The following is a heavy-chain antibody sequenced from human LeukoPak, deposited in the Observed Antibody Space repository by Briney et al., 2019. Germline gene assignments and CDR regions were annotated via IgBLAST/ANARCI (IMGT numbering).Heavy chain of an antibody. Sequence: ASVKVSCKASGYTFTGYYMHWVRQAPGQGLEWMGWINPNSGGTNYAQKFQGWVTMTRDTSISTAYMEQSRLRSDDTAVYYCARGTPRRDGYNSNWFDPWGQGTLVTVSS. CDR3: ARGTPRRDGYNSNWFDP. CDR2: INPNSGGT. CDR1: GYTFTGYY. V-gene: IGHV1-2*04. D-gene: IGHD5-24*01. J-gene: IGHJ5*02.